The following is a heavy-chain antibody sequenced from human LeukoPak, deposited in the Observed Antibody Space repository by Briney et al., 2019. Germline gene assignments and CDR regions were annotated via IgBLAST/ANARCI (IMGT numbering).Heavy chain of an antibody. CDR1: GYTFTSYY. CDR2: INPSGGST. CDR3: ARVAWRAFGAFDI. J-gene: IGHJ3*02. Sequence: ASVKVSCKASGYTFTSYYMHWVRQAPGQGLEWMGIINPSGGSTSYAQKFQGRVTMTRDPSTSTVYMELSSLRSEDTAVYYCARVAWRAFGAFDIWGQGTMVTVSS. V-gene: IGHV1-46*01. D-gene: IGHD3-16*01.